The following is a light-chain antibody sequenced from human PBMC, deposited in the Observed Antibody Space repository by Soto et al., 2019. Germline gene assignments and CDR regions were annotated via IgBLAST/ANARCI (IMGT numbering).Light chain of an antibody. CDR2: GVS. Sequence: EIVLTQSPATLSLSPGERATLSCRASQSVDIRLSWYQQKTGQAPRLLINGVSSRATGIPDRFSGSGSGTDFNLIISTLEPEDFAVYYCQHQYPSLPGYTFGQGTKLEIK. CDR3: QHQYPSLPGYT. J-gene: IGKJ2*01. V-gene: IGKV3-20*01. CDR1: QSVDIR.